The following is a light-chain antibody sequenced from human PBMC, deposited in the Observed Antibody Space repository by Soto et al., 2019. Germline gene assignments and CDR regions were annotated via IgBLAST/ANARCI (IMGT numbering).Light chain of an antibody. V-gene: IGLV2-23*02. Sequence: QSALTQPASVSGSPGQSITISCTGTSSDVGSYNLVSWYQQHPGKAPKLMIYEVSKRPSGVSNRFSGSKSANTASLTISGLQAEDEADYYCCSYAGSSYVFGTGTKLTVL. CDR1: SSDVGSYNL. CDR3: CSYAGSSYV. J-gene: IGLJ1*01. CDR2: EVS.